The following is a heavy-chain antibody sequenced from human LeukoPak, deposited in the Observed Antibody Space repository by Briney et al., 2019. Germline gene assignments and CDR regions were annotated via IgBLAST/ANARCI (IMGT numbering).Heavy chain of an antibody. CDR3: ARREQQLLDSYWYFDL. CDR1: GGSISSYY. CDR2: IYYSGST. D-gene: IGHD6-13*01. V-gene: IGHV4-59*08. Sequence: SETLSLTCTVSGGSISSYYWSWIRQPPGKGLEWIGYIYYSGSTNYNPSLKSRVTISVDTSKNQFSLKLSSVTAADTAVYYCARREQQLLDSYWYFDLWGRGTLVTVSS. J-gene: IGHJ2*01.